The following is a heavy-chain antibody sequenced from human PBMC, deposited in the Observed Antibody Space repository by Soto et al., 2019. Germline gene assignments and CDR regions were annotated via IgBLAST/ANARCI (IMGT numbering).Heavy chain of an antibody. D-gene: IGHD2-15*01. V-gene: IGHV3-30-3*01. J-gene: IGHJ4*02. CDR3: VVVAARDFDY. CDR2: ISYDGSNK. Sequence: PVGSLRLSCAASGFTFSSYAMHWVRQAPGKGLEWVAVISYDGSNKYYADSVKGRFTISRDNSKNTLYLQMNSLRAEDTAVYYCVVVAARDFDYWGQGTLVTVSS. CDR1: GFTFSSYA.